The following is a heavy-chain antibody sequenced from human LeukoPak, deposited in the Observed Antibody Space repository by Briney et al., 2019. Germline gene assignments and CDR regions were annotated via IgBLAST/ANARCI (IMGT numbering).Heavy chain of an antibody. V-gene: IGHV3-7*01. J-gene: IGHJ6*03. CDR1: GFTFSSYW. D-gene: IGHD6-6*01. Sequence: PGGSLRLSCAASGFTFSSYWMSWVRQAPGKGLEWVANIKQDGSEKYYVDSVKGRFTISRDNAKNSLYLQMNSLRAEDTAVYYCARDRSSSSSDYYYYYMDVWGKGTTVTVSS. CDR3: ARDRSSSSSDYYYYYMDV. CDR2: IKQDGSEK.